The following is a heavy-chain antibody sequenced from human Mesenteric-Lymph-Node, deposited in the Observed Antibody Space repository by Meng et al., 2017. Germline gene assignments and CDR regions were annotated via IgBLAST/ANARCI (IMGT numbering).Heavy chain of an antibody. CDR3: ARARSYYDFLSGYYKPSCFDY. Sequence: GESLKISCKGSGYSFSTYWIGWVRQEPGKGLEWMGIIYPGDSDTRSSPSFQGQVTISADKSINTAYLQWHSLKASDTAMYYCARARSYYDFLSGYYKPSCFDYWGQGTLVTVSS. V-gene: IGHV5-51*01. CDR1: GYSFSTYW. D-gene: IGHD3-3*01. CDR2: IYPGDSDT. J-gene: IGHJ4*02.